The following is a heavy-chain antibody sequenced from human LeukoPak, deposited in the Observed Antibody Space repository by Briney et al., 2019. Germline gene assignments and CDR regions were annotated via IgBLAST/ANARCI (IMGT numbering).Heavy chain of an antibody. J-gene: IGHJ4*02. CDR2: IYSGGNT. CDR1: GFTVSSNY. D-gene: IGHD1-7*01. V-gene: IGHV3-53*01. CDR3: AREATSRTGTTWYFDY. Sequence: PGGSLRFSCAASGFTVSSNYMSWVRQAPGKGLEWVSVIYSGGNTYYADSVKGRFTISRDNSKNTLYLQMNSLRAEDTAVYYCAREATSRTGTTWYFDYWGQGTLVTVSS.